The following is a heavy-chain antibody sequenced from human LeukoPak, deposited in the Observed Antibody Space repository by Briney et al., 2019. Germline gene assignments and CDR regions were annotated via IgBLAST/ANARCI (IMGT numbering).Heavy chain of an antibody. Sequence: RASVKVSCKASGGTFSSYTISWVRQAPGQGLEWMGRIIPILGIANYAQKFQGRVTITADRSTSTAYMELSSLRSEDTAVYYCARDWYSSGWYLDYWGQGTLVTVSS. J-gene: IGHJ4*02. V-gene: IGHV1-69*04. CDR2: IIPILGIA. D-gene: IGHD6-19*01. CDR1: GGTFSSYT. CDR3: ARDWYSSGWYLDY.